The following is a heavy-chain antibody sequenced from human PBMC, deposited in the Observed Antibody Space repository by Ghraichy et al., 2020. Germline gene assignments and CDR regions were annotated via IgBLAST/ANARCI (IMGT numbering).Heavy chain of an antibody. CDR2: ISYSGRT. V-gene: IGHV4-31*03. D-gene: IGHD6-19*01. Sequence: SETLSLTCTVSRGSINTVGHYWTWIRQRPGQGLEWIGDISYSGRTNYNPSLQSRGIISIDRFENQFSLKLNSVSAADTAVYYCARQISVAGRPRSGMDVWGQGTTVTVSS. CDR1: RGSINTVGHY. J-gene: IGHJ6*02. CDR3: ARQISVAGRPRSGMDV.